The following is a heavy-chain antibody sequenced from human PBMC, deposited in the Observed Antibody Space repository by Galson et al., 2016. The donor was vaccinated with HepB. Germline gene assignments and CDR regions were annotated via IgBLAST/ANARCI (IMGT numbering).Heavy chain of an antibody. CDR2: IWRDGIRT. Sequence: SLRLSSAASRFPFSMYAIHCFRQAPGNRLEWLALIWRDGIRTFYADTVKGLFTISIDTSIYTSYLTMNSTRVEDTAVYYCFGDPPSSGWAFDPWGQGTLVTVSS. CDR3: FGDPPSSGWAFDP. D-gene: IGHD6-19*01. V-gene: IGHV3-33*01. J-gene: IGHJ5*02. CDR1: RFPFSMYA.